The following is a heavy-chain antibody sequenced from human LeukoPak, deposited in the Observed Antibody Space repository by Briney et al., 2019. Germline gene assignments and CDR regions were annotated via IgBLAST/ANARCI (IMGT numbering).Heavy chain of an antibody. CDR3: ARVGGSRPIDF. Sequence: PSETLSLTCAVYGGSFSGYYGSWIRQPPGKGLEWIGEINHSGSTNYNPSLKSRVTISVDTSKNQFSLKLSSVTAADTAVYYCARVGGSRPIDFWGQGTLVTVSS. V-gene: IGHV4-34*01. CDR1: GGSFSGYY. J-gene: IGHJ4*02. CDR2: INHSGST. D-gene: IGHD1-26*01.